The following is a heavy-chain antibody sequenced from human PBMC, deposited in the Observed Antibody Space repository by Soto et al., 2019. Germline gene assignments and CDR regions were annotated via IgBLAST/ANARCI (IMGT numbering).Heavy chain of an antibody. CDR2: IYKGGST. Sequence: SETLSLTCTVSGGSISNYYWSWIRQPPGKGLERIGYIYKGGSTNYSPSLKSRVTISVDTSKNQFSLKLSSVTAADTAVYYCARGPDYDFVWGSYRYMFWGQGTLVTVSS. CDR3: ARGPDYDFVWGSYRYMF. D-gene: IGHD3-16*02. CDR1: GGSISNYY. V-gene: IGHV4-59*01. J-gene: IGHJ4*02.